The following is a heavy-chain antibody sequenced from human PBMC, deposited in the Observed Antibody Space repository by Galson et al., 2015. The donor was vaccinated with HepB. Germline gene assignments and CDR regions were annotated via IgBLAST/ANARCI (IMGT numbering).Heavy chain of an antibody. CDR1: GYNFTSYW. D-gene: IGHD6-13*01. Sequence: QSGAEVKKPGESLRISCKGSGYNFTSYWINWVRQMPGKGLEWMGRIDPTDSYTNYSPSFQGHVTISADKSITTAYPQWSSLKASDTAIYYCARLGTAAGTDDPWGQGTLVTVSS. V-gene: IGHV5-10-1*01. CDR3: ARLGTAAGTDDP. J-gene: IGHJ5*02. CDR2: IDPTDSYT.